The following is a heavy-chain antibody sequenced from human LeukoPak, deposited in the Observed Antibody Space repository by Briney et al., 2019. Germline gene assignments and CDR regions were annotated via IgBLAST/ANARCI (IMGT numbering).Heavy chain of an antibody. CDR1: GFTFTSYS. CDR3: ARVTTVTFPH. J-gene: IGHJ4*02. D-gene: IGHD4-11*01. Sequence: GGSLRLSCAASGFTFTSYSMNWVRQAPGKGLEWVSTISGGGGSTYYADSVKGRFTISRDNSKNTLYLQMNSLRAEDTAVYYCARVTTVTFPHWGQRTLVTVSS. V-gene: IGHV3-23*01. CDR2: ISGGGGST.